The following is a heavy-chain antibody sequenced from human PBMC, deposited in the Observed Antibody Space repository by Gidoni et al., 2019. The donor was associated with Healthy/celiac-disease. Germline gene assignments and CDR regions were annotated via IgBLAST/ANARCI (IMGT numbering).Heavy chain of an antibody. CDR3: ASQFLYYDILTGGAFDI. J-gene: IGHJ3*02. D-gene: IGHD3-9*01. V-gene: IGHV1-46*01. CDR1: GYTFTSYY. Sequence: QVQLVQSGAEVKKPGASVKVSCKASGYTFTSYYMHWVRQAPGQGLEWMGIINPSGGSTSYAQKFQGRVTMTRDTSTSTVYMELSSLRSEDTAVYYWASQFLYYDILTGGAFDIWGQGTMVTVSS. CDR2: INPSGGST.